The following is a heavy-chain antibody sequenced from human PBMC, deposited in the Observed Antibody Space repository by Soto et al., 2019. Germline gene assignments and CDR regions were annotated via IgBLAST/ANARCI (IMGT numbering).Heavy chain of an antibody. Sequence: GGSLRLSCAASGFTFSNYWMSWVRQAPGKGLEWVANIKQDGSEEYYVASVKGRFAISRDNAKNSLYLQMNSLRAEDTAVYYCARESGYSSGIDCWGQGNLVTVSS. V-gene: IGHV3-7*01. CDR1: GFTFSNYW. CDR2: IKQDGSEE. CDR3: ARESGYSSGIDC. J-gene: IGHJ4*02. D-gene: IGHD6-19*01.